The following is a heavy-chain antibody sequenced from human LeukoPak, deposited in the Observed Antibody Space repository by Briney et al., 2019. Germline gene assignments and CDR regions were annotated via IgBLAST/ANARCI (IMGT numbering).Heavy chain of an antibody. J-gene: IGHJ5*02. CDR2: IHPNSGDT. V-gene: IGHV1-2*02. CDR3: ARGTFDP. CDR1: GYTFTDHH. Sequence: GASVKVSCMASGYTFTDHHMHWVRQAPGQGPEWMGWIHPNSGDTNYAQKFQGRVTMARDTSISTAYMELSRLRSDDTAVYYCARGTFDPWGQGTLVTVSS.